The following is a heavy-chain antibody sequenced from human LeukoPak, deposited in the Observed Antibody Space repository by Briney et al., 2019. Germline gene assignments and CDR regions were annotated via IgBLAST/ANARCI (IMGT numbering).Heavy chain of an antibody. J-gene: IGHJ4*02. D-gene: IGHD5-12*01. CDR2: IIPIFGTA. Sequence: ASVKVSCKASGGTFSSYAISWVRQAPGQGLEWMGGIIPIFGTANYAQKFQGRVTITADESTSTAYMELSSLRSEDTAVYYCARGRGVIVATWYYFDYWGQGTLVTVSS. V-gene: IGHV1-69*13. CDR1: GGTFSSYA. CDR3: ARGRGVIVATWYYFDY.